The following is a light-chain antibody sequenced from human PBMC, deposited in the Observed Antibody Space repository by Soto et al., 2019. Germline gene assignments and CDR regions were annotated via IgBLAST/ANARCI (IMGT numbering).Light chain of an antibody. J-gene: IGKJ5*01. Sequence: EIVLTQSPGTLSLSPGERATISCRASRTVDSTYLAWYQQKAGQAPRLLIYGASTRATGIPARFSGSGSGTEFTLTISSLQSEDFAVYYCQQYNNWPPITFGQGTRLEIK. V-gene: IGKV3-15*01. CDR2: GAS. CDR1: RTVDSTY. CDR3: QQYNNWPPIT.